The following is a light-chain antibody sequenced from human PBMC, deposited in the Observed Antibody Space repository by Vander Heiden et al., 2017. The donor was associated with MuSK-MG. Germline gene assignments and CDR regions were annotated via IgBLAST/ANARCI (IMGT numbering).Light chain of an antibody. CDR1: SNNIGSYA. CDR3: STWDSSRSAVV. Sequence: QSALIPDASVSGTVGQKATLSCTGNSNNIGSYAVCWYQQMARGAPKTVIFGNSRPSGVPDRFSGSKSGTTASLTISGLQPEDEADYYCSTWDSSRSAVVFGGGTKLTVL. CDR2: GNS. V-gene: IGLV1-44*01. J-gene: IGLJ2*01.